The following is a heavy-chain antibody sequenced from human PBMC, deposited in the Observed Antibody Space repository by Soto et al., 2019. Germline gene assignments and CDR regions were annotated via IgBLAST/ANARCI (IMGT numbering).Heavy chain of an antibody. Sequence: GESLKISCKGSGYSFTSYWIGWVRQMPGKGLEWMGIIYPGDSDIRYSPSFQGQVTISADKSISTAYLQWSGLKASDTAMYYCARHGVAGCSSTGCYTSYFYYGMDVWGQGTTVTVSS. CDR2: IYPGDSDI. V-gene: IGHV5-51*01. D-gene: IGHD2-2*02. CDR3: ARHGVAGCSSTGCYTSYFYYGMDV. CDR1: GYSFTSYW. J-gene: IGHJ6*02.